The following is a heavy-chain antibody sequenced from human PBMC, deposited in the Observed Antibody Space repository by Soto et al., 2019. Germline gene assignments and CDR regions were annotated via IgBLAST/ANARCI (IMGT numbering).Heavy chain of an antibody. D-gene: IGHD3-10*01. J-gene: IGHJ6*03. V-gene: IGHV4-34*01. Sequence: SETLSLTCAVYGGSFSGYYWSWIRQPPGKGLEWIGEINHSGSTNYNPSLKSRVTISVDTSKNQFSLKLSSVTAAATAVYYCARGGPGRIGFVYYGDVWGKGTRVTVPS. CDR1: GGSFSGYY. CDR3: ARGGPGRIGFVYYGDV. CDR2: INHSGST.